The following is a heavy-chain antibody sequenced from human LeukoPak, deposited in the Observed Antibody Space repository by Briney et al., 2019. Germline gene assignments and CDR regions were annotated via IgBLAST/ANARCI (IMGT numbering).Heavy chain of an antibody. Sequence: GRSLRLSCAASGFTFSSYAMHWVRQAPGKGLEWVAVISYDGSNKYYADSVKGRFTISRDNPKNTLYLQMNSLRAEDTAVYYCARDGAVVIAPYNWFDPWGQGTLVTVSS. V-gene: IGHV3-30-3*01. CDR2: ISYDGSNK. J-gene: IGHJ5*02. D-gene: IGHD2-21*01. CDR1: GFTFSSYA. CDR3: ARDGAVVIAPYNWFDP.